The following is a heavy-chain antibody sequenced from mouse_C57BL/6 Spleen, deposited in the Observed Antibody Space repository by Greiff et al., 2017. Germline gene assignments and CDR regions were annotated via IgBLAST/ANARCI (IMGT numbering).Heavy chain of an antibody. Sequence: EVKLMESGGGLVQPGGSLSLSCAASGFTFTDYYMSWVRQPPGKALEWLGFIRNKANGYTTEYSASVKGRFTISRDNSQSILYLQMNALRAEDSATYYCARLGDYHYFDYWGQGTTLTVSS. CDR3: ARLGDYHYFDY. V-gene: IGHV7-3*01. CDR1: GFTFTDYY. D-gene: IGHD2-4*01. J-gene: IGHJ2*01. CDR2: IRNKANGYTT.